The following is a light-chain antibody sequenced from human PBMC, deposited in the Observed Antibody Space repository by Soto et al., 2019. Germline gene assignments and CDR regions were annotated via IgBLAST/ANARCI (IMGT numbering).Light chain of an antibody. Sequence: QSVLTQPPSASGTPGQRVTISCSGSNSNIGSNAVNWYQQLPGTAPKLLIYSNNQRPSGVPDRFSVSKSGTSASLAISGLQSEDEADYYCAVWDDSLSAYVFGTGTKVTVL. CDR3: AVWDDSLSAYV. CDR2: SNN. J-gene: IGLJ1*01. CDR1: NSNIGSNA. V-gene: IGLV1-44*01.